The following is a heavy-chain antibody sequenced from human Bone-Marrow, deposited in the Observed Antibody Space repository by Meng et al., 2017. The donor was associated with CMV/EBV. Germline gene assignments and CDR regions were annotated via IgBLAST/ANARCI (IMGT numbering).Heavy chain of an antibody. Sequence: ASVKVSCKASEYTFTRYDINWVRQAIGQGLEWMGWMNPDSGNTAYAQKFQGRVTMTRDTSTSTAYMELRSLKSEDTAVYYWARSIWSGYSSFDPGGQGTLVTVSS. CDR3: ARSIWSGYSSFDP. CDR1: EYTFTRYD. CDR2: MNPDSGNT. D-gene: IGHD3-3*01. V-gene: IGHV1-8*01. J-gene: IGHJ5*02.